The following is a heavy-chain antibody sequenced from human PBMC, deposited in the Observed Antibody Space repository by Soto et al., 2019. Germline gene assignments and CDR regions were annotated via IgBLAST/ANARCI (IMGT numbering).Heavy chain of an antibody. CDR3: ARCPIAARPYFDY. CDR2: IYYSGST. CDR1: GGSVSSGSYY. J-gene: IGHJ4*02. V-gene: IGHV4-61*01. Sequence: QVQLQESGPGLVKPSETLSLTCTVSGGSVSSGSYYWSWIRQPPGKGLEWIGYIYYSGSTNYNPPLKSRVTISVDTSKNQSALKLSSVTAADTAVYYCARCPIAARPYFDYWGQGTLVTVSS. D-gene: IGHD6-6*01.